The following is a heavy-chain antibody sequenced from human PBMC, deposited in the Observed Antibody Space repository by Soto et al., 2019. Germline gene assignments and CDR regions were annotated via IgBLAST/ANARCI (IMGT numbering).Heavy chain of an antibody. J-gene: IGHJ5*02. V-gene: IGHV3-33*01. Sequence: QVQLVESGGGVVQPGRSLRLSCTAFGFTFSNYGIHWVRQAPGKGLEWVAVIWPDGNNKYYPDSVKGRFTISRDNSKNTLYLQMNSLRAEDTAVYYCARAGIVATTQLGWFDPWGQGTLVTVSS. CDR2: IWPDGNNK. D-gene: IGHD1-26*01. CDR3: ARAGIVATTQLGWFDP. CDR1: GFTFSNYG.